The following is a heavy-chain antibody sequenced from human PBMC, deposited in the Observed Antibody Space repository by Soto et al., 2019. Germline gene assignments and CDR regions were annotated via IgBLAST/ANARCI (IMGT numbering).Heavy chain of an antibody. CDR2: INPSSGGT. J-gene: IGHJ6*02. CDR1: GYPFTGPY. Sequence: ASVKVSCKASGYPFTGPYIYWVRQAPGQGLEWMGWINPSSGGTEFAEKFQGRVTVTRDTSIRTVFLELNSLTSDDTGVYFCARDFRTYSHGVHVWGHGTSVTVSS. D-gene: IGHD4-4*01. V-gene: IGHV1-2*02. CDR3: ARDFRTYSHGVHV.